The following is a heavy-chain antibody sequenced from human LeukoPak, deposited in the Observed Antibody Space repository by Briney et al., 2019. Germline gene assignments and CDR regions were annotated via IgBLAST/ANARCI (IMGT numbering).Heavy chain of an antibody. CDR3: ARRRRRTSGSCEDFDY. Sequence: GESLKISCKGSGYSFTSYWIGWVRQMPGKGLEWMGTIYPGDSDTRYSPSFQGQVTISADKSISTAYLQWSSLKASDTAMYYCARRRRRTSGSCEDFDYWGQGTLVTVSS. CDR2: IYPGDSDT. V-gene: IGHV5-51*01. D-gene: IGHD2-15*01. CDR1: GYSFTSYW. J-gene: IGHJ4*02.